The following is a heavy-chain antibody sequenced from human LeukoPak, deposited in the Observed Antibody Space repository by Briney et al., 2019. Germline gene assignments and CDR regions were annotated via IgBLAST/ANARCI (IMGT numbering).Heavy chain of an antibody. CDR2: ISFDGRNK. V-gene: IGHV3-30*18. Sequence: GRSLRLSCAASGFTFGSYGMHWVRQAPGKGLEWVAVISFDGRNKYFGDSVKGRFSISRDNSKNTLSLQMNSLRPEDTAVYYCVKDGHSVTIFDYWGRGTLATVSS. J-gene: IGHJ4*02. CDR1: GFTFGSYG. D-gene: IGHD4-17*01. CDR3: VKDGHSVTIFDY.